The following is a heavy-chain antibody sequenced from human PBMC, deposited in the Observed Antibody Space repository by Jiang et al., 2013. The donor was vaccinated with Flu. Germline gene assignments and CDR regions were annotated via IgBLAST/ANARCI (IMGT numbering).Heavy chain of an antibody. CDR2: IYYSGDT. J-gene: IGHJ4*02. CDR3: ARTARIFDY. D-gene: IGHD2-15*01. Sequence: LLKPSETLSLTCTVSGASISSSYWSWIRQPPGKGLESIGYIYYSGDTNSNPSLKSRVTISLDTSKNQFSLNLRSVTAADTAVYYCARTARIFDYWGQGILVTVSS. V-gene: IGHV4-59*01. CDR1: GASISSSY.